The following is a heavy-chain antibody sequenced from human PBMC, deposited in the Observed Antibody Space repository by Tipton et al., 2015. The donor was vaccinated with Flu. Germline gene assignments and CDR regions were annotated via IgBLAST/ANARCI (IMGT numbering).Heavy chain of an antibody. Sequence: TLSLTCAVYGGSFSGYYWSWIRHPPGKGLEWIGEINHSGSTNYNPSLKSRVTISVDTSKNQFSLKLSSVTAADTAVYYCARAPSGGSSIAARPNWFDPWGQGTLVTVSS. CDR2: INHSGST. J-gene: IGHJ5*02. CDR3: ARAPSGGSSIAARPNWFDP. CDR1: GGSFSGYY. D-gene: IGHD6-6*01. V-gene: IGHV4-34*01.